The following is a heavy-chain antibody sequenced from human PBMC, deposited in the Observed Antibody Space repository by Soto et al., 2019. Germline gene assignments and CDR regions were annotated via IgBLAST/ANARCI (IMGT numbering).Heavy chain of an antibody. J-gene: IGHJ6*02. CDR2: INPGNGDT. CDR1: GYSFTKYG. D-gene: IGHD2-2*01. CDR3: ARTDCSSTSCYNYYYYGMDV. Sequence: QVPLVQSGTEVKKPGASVKVSCKTSGYSFTKYGLHWVCQAPGQRLEWMGWINPGNGDTKYSQKFQGRVTITRDTSATTAYMELSSLRSEDSAVFYCARTDCSSTSCYNYYYYGMDVWGQGTTVTVSS. V-gene: IGHV1-3*01.